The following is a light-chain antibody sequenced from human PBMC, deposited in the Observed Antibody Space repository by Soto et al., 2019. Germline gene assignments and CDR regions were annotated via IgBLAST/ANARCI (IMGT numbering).Light chain of an antibody. CDR2: GAS. V-gene: IGKV3-20*01. Sequence: EIVSTQSPGTLSLSPGERATLSCRASQSVSSNFLAWYQEKPGQAPRLLIYGASSRATGIPDRFSGSGSGTEFTLTISSLQPDDFATYYCQHYNSYSEAFGQGTKVDIK. CDR1: QSVSSNF. J-gene: IGKJ1*01. CDR3: QHYNSYSEA.